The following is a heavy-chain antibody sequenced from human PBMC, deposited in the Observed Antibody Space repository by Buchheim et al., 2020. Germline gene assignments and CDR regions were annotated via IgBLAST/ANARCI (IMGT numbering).Heavy chain of an antibody. D-gene: IGHD4-17*01. CDR2: INYSWNT. J-gene: IGHJ5*02. CDR3: ARHDHSDHGDPNWFDP. Sequence: QLQLQESGPGLVKPSETLPLTSTVFGGPSTSSGDFWGWIGNPQGKGREWIGSINYSWNTTSNPPPSSRVAMSVDTSKNKSTLKLRSVTAADTAVYYCARHDHSDHGDPNWFDPWGQGT. CDR1: GGPSTSSGDF. V-gene: IGHV4-39*01.